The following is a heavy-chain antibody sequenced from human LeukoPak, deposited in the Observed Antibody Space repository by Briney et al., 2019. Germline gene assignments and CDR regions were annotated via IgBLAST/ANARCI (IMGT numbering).Heavy chain of an antibody. D-gene: IGHD3-22*01. CDR2: ISWDGGST. J-gene: IGHJ3*02. V-gene: IGHV3-43D*03. CDR3: ALTMIVDAFDI. Sequence: GGSLRLSCAASGFTFDDYAMHWVRQAPGKGLEWVSLISWDGGSTYYADSVKGRFTISRDNSKNTLYLQMNSLRAEDTAVYYCALTMIVDAFDIWGQGTMVTVSS. CDR1: GFTFDDYA.